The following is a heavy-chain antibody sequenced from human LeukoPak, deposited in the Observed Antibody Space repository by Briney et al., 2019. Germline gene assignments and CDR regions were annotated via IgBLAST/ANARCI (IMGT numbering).Heavy chain of an antibody. V-gene: IGHV3-7*01. CDR2: IKLDGSEE. D-gene: IGHD1-26*01. CDR3: VRDRGRASTDY. CDR1: GITLAGYW. J-gene: IGHJ4*02. Sequence: PGGSLRLSCAASGITLAGYWMSWVRQAPGKGLEWVAKIKLDGSEENYVDSVKGRFTISRDNAKNSLSLQMNSLRADNTAVYYCVRDRGRASTDYWGQGTLVTVSS.